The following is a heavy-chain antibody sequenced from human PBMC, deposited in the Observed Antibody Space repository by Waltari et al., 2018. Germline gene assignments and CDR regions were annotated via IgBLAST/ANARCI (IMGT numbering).Heavy chain of an antibody. CDR1: GGSISSSSYY. D-gene: IGHD3-3*01. Sequence: QLQLQESGPGLVKPSETLSLTCTVSGGSISSSSYYWGWLRQPPGKGLEWIGSIYYSGRTYYNPSLKIRVTISVDTSKNQFSLKLSSVTAADTAVYYCARLGIFGVADYFDYWGQGTLVTVSS. CDR2: IYYSGRT. J-gene: IGHJ4*02. V-gene: IGHV4-39*01. CDR3: ARLGIFGVADYFDY.